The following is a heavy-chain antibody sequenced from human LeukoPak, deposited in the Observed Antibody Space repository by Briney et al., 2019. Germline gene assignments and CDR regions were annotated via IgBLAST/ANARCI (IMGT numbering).Heavy chain of an antibody. J-gene: IGHJ4*02. CDR1: GFTFSSYA. CDR3: VRDRSSSWYYFDF. CDR2: ISYDGSNK. V-gene: IGHV3-30-3*01. Sequence: GRSLRLSCAASGFTFSSYAIHWVRQAPGKGLEWVAVISYDGSNKYYSDSVKGRLTISRDSSTNTLYLQMNSLRTEDTAVYYCVRDRSSSWYYFDFWGQGTLVTVSS. D-gene: IGHD6-13*01.